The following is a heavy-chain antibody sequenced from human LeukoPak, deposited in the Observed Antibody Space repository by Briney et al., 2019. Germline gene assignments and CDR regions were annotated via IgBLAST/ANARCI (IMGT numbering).Heavy chain of an antibody. CDR1: YTFXXXY. J-gene: IGHJ4*02. CDR3: ARKAGYYNY. V-gene: IGHV1-2*02. Sequence: YTFXXXYIHWVRQAPGQGVEWVGWINPNSGGTTYAQRFQGRVTMTRDTSISTVHMEMSRLTSDDTAVYYCARKAGYYNYWGQGTLVSVSS. CDR2: INPNSGGT.